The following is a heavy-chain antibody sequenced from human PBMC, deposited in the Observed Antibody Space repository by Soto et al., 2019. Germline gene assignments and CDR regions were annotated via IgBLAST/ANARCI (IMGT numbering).Heavy chain of an antibody. V-gene: IGHV3-11*01. CDR2: ISGDGNTI. D-gene: IGHD3-3*01. CDR1: GFTFRDYY. J-gene: IGHJ5*02. CDR3: ARLWSWSRPNWFDP. Sequence: PGGSLRLSCAASGFTFRDYYMSWVRQPPGKGLEWVSYISGDGNTIHYADSVEGRVTISRDNAQNSIYLHMKSLRADDTAVYYCARLWSWSRPNWFDPWGLGTLVSVSS.